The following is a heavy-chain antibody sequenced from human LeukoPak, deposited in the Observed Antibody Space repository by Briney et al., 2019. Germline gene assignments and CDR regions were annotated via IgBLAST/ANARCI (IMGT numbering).Heavy chain of an antibody. CDR2: INPSGSST. CDR1: GYTFTGYY. Sequence: ASVKVSCKASGYTFTGYYMHWVRQAPGQGLEWMGLINPSGSSTLYAEKFRGRIIMTRDMSTATDYMELGSLRSEDTAVYYCARDNSIADRGWWFDPWGQGTLVTVSS. D-gene: IGHD4-23*01. J-gene: IGHJ5*02. V-gene: IGHV1-46*01. CDR3: ARDNSIADRGWWFDP.